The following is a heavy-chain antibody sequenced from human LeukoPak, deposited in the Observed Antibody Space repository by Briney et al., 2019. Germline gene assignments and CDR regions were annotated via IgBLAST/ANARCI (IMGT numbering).Heavy chain of an antibody. V-gene: IGHV4-30-4*01. D-gene: IGHD3-22*01. Sequence: PSETLYLTCTVSGGSISSGDYYWSWIRQPPGKGLEWIAYMYYSGSTYYNPSLKSRVTMSADTSKNQLSLKLSSVTAADTGVYYCARPYYYDSRIDPWGQGILVTVSS. J-gene: IGHJ5*02. CDR1: GGSISSGDYY. CDR3: ARPYYYDSRIDP. CDR2: MYYSGST.